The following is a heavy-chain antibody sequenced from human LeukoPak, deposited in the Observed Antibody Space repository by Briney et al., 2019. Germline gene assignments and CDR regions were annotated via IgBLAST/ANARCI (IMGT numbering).Heavy chain of an antibody. Sequence: PSETLSLTCTVSGGSISSTNSYWGWIRQPPEKGLEWIGNIDSSGTSHYSPVLKSRVTISLDTSKSHFSLRLTSVTAADTAVYYCARLIDYGGFYFYYYMEVWGKGTSVTVSS. CDR3: ARLIDYGGFYFYYYMEV. CDR2: IDSSGTS. V-gene: IGHV4-39*02. D-gene: IGHD4/OR15-4a*01. CDR1: GGSISSTNSY. J-gene: IGHJ6*03.